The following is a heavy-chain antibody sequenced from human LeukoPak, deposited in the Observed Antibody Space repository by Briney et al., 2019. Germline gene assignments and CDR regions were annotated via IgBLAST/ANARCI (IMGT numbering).Heavy chain of an antibody. CDR1: GFSVTNSY. Sequence: GGSLRLSCTASGFSVTNSYLTWVRQTPGKGLEWVSVIYSAGTTYFADSVKGRFNIHRDASKNTLDLQVDSLRVDDTALYFCARGVRDISLPRGGRRLGGGSYYYYYMDVWGKGTAVTVSS. V-gene: IGHV3-53*01. CDR3: ARGVRDISLPRGGRRLGGGSYYYYYMDV. D-gene: IGHD3-10*01. CDR2: IYSAGTT. J-gene: IGHJ6*03.